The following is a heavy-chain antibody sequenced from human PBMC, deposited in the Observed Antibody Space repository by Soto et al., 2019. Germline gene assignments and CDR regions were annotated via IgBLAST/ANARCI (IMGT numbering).Heavy chain of an antibody. D-gene: IGHD3-10*01. J-gene: IGHJ4*02. V-gene: IGHV3-30*18. CDR1: GFTFSSYG. CDR3: AKDFGFGLSYYFDY. CDR2: ISYDGSNN. Sequence: QVQLVESGGGVVQPGRSLRLSCAASGFTFSSYGMHWVRQAPGKGLEWVAVISYDGSNNYYADSVKGRFTISRDNAKNTLYLQMNSLRAEDTAVYYCAKDFGFGLSYYFDYWGQGTLVTVSS.